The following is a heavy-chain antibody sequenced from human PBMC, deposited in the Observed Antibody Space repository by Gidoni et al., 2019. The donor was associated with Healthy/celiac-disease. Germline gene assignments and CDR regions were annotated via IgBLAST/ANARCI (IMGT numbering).Heavy chain of an antibody. D-gene: IGHD5-12*01. CDR1: GGSCSGYS. J-gene: IGHJ4*02. CDR3: ARSGGSGD. Sequence: EQLQQWGAGLLRPSETVSLTCAVYGGSCSGYSWSGIRQPPGKEPGWLGEVAHSGRTNYNPSLESRVTISVDTSKIQFSLKLVSVSAADTDVYYCARSGGSGDWGQGTLVTVSS. V-gene: IGHV4-34*01. CDR2: VAHSGRT.